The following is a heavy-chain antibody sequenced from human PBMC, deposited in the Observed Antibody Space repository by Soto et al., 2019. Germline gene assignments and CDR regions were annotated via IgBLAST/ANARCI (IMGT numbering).Heavy chain of an antibody. V-gene: IGHV1-8*01. CDR3: ATGPSGYCSSTSCYMGPDY. CDR2: MNPNSGNT. D-gene: IGHD2-2*02. J-gene: IGHJ4*02. Sequence: ASVKVSCKASGYTFTSYDINWVRQATGQGLEWMGWMNPNSGNTGYAQKFQGRATMTRNTSISTAYMELSSLRSEDTAVYYCATGPSGYCSSTSCYMGPDYWGQGTLVTVSS. CDR1: GYTFTSYD.